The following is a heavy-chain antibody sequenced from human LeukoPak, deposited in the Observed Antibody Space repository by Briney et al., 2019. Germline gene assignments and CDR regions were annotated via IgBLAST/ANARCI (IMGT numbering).Heavy chain of an antibody. Sequence: ASVKVSCKASGYTFTNYHIAWVRQAPGQGLEWMRWVGTNDGNTVYAQRLQGRVTMTTDTSTSVAYMELRSLTSDDTAVYYCTRAPPGMTMMTDYWGQGTLVTVSS. J-gene: IGHJ4*02. V-gene: IGHV1-18*01. CDR2: VGTNDGNT. CDR1: GYTFTNYH. D-gene: IGHD3-22*01. CDR3: TRAPPGMTMMTDY.